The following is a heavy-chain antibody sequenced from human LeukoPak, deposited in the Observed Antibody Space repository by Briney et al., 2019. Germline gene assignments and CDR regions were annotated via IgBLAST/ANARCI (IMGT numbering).Heavy chain of an antibody. CDR1: GFTFSSYE. J-gene: IGHJ4*02. V-gene: IGHV3-48*03. Sequence: GGSPRLSCAASGFTFSSYEMNWVRQAPGKGLEWVSYISSSGSTIYYADSVKGRFTISRDNAKNSLYLQMNSLRAEDTAVYYCASLGPGGTRSYFDYWGQGTLVTVSS. CDR2: ISSSGSTI. CDR3: ASLGPGGTRSYFDY. D-gene: IGHD3-16*01.